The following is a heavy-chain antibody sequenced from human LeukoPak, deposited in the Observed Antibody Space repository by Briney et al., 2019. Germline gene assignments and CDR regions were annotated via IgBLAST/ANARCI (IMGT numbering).Heavy chain of an antibody. J-gene: IGHJ3*02. D-gene: IGHD1-14*01. V-gene: IGHV6-1*01. CDR2: TYYRSKWYS. CDR1: GDSASSNSAT. Sequence: SQTLSLTCAISGDSASSNSATWNWIRQSPSRGLEWLGRTYYRSKWYSDYAVSVKSRIAFDSDTSKNQFSLHLNSVTPEDTAVYYCAKTGAAFQLNDAFDIWGQGTMVTVSS. CDR3: AKTGAAFQLNDAFDI.